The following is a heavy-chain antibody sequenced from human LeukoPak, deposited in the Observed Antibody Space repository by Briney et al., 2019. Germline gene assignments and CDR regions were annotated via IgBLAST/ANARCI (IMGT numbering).Heavy chain of an antibody. Sequence: ASVKVSCKASGGTFSSYAISWVRQAPGQGLEWMGGIIPIFGTANYAQTFQGRVTITADESTSTAYMELSSLRSEDTAVYYCARDRSYGPDAFDIWGQGTMVTVSS. D-gene: IGHD5-18*01. CDR2: IIPIFGTA. V-gene: IGHV1-69*13. CDR3: ARDRSYGPDAFDI. J-gene: IGHJ3*02. CDR1: GGTFSSYA.